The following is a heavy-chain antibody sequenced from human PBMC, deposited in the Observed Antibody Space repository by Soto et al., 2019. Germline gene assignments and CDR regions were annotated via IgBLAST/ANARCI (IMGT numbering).Heavy chain of an antibody. CDR2: ISYDGSNK. V-gene: IGHV3-30-3*01. D-gene: IGHD4-17*01. Sequence: QVQLVESGGGVVQPGRSLRLSCAASGFTFSSYAMHWVRQAPGKGLEWVAVISYDGSNKYYADSVKGRFTISRDNSKNTLYLQMNSLRAEDTAVYYCARDYGDPESYYYYSMDVWGQGTTVTVSS. CDR1: GFTFSSYA. J-gene: IGHJ6*02. CDR3: ARDYGDPESYYYYSMDV.